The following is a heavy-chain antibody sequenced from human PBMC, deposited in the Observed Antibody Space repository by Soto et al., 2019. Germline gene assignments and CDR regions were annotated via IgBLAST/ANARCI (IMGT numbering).Heavy chain of an antibody. D-gene: IGHD3-10*01. CDR1: GDTFTAYP. Sequence: GASMKVSCKASGDTFTAYPMHWVRQAPGQRLEWMGWINAANGDTGYSQKFHDRVTFTRDTSATTVYMELSSLTSEDTAVYYCARKDYYGAGVYYFDYWGQGTLVTVSS. J-gene: IGHJ4*02. CDR2: INAANGDT. V-gene: IGHV1-3*01. CDR3: ARKDYYGAGVYYFDY.